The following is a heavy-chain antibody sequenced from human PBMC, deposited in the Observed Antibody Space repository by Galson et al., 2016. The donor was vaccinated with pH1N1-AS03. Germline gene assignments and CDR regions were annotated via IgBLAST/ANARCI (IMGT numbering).Heavy chain of an antibody. CDR1: GYNFSSYG. J-gene: IGHJ6*02. D-gene: IGHD2-2*01. CDR2: INTDSGVT. V-gene: IGHV1-2*04. CDR3: ARDPRGPCTSATCPTTYYFGMDV. Sequence: SVKVSCKASGYNFSSYGISWVRQAPGRGPEWMGWINTDSGVTNYAQKFEAWVTMTRDTSVSTAYMELYGLKSDDTAVYYCARDPRGPCTSATCPTTYYFGMDVWGQGTTVIVSS.